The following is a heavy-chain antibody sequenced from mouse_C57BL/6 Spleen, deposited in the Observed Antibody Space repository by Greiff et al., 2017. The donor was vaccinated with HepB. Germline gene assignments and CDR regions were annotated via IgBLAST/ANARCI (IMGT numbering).Heavy chain of an antibody. V-gene: IGHV5-17*01. CDR3: AKDGYLYYYAMDY. Sequence: VMLVESGGGLVKPGGSLKLSCAASGFTFSDYGMHWVRQAPEKGLEWVAYISSGSSTIYYADTVKGRFTISRDNAKNTLFLQMTSLRSEDTAMYYCAKDGYLYYYAMDYWGQGTSVTVSS. J-gene: IGHJ4*01. CDR2: ISSGSSTI. CDR1: GFTFSDYG. D-gene: IGHD2-3*01.